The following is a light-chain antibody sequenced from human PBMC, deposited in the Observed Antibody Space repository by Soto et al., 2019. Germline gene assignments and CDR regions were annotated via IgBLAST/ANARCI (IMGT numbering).Light chain of an antibody. V-gene: IGKV1-27*01. CDR3: QKYNSAPRT. J-gene: IGKJ1*01. CDR1: QGIGMY. Sequence: DIQMTQSPSSQSASLGDRVIITCRASQGIGMYLAWYQQKPGKVPKLLIYAASTLQSGVPSRFSGRGSGTDFTLTISSLQPEDVATYYCQKYNSAPRTFGQGTRVEI. CDR2: AAS.